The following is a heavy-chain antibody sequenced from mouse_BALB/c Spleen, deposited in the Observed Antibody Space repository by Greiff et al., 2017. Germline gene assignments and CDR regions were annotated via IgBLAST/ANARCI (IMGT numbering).Heavy chain of an antibody. CDR1: GYTFTSYW. V-gene: IGHV1S127*01. D-gene: IGHD1-1*01. CDR3: ARGEVYYYGSSSSWFAY. CDR2: IDPSNSET. Sequence: VQLQQSGPELVRPGASVKMSCKASGYTFTSYWMHWVKQRPGQGLEWIGMIDPSNSETRLNQKFKDKATLNVDKSSNTAYMQLSSLTSEDSAVYYCARGEVYYYGSSSSWFAYWGQGTLVTVSA. J-gene: IGHJ3*01.